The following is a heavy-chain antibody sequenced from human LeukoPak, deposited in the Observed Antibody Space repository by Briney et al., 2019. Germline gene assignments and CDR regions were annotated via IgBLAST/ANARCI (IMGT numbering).Heavy chain of an antibody. CDR1: GFTFSSYA. CDR3: AKDFRITIFGVVINTLNYFDY. J-gene: IGHJ4*02. Sequence: GGSLRLSCAASGFTFSSYAMSWVRQAPGKGLEWVSAISGSGGSTYYADSVKGRFTISRDNSKNTLYLQMNSLRAEDTAVYYCAKDFRITIFGVVINTLNYFDYWGQGTLVTVSS. V-gene: IGHV3-23*01. D-gene: IGHD3-3*01. CDR2: ISGSGGST.